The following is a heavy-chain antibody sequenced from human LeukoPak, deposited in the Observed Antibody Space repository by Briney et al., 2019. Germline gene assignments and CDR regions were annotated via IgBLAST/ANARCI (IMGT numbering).Heavy chain of an antibody. Sequence: SETLSLTCTVSGGSISSYYWSWIRQPPGKGLEWNGYIYYSGSTNYNPSLKSRVTISVDTSKNQFSLKLSSVTAADTAVYYCARESGTDYYYYYMDVWGKGTTVTVSS. V-gene: IGHV4-59*01. CDR2: IYYSGST. J-gene: IGHJ6*03. CDR1: GGSISSYY. CDR3: ARESGTDYYYYYMDV.